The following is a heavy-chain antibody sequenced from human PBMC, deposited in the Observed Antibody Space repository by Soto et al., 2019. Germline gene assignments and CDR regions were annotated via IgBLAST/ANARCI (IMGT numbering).Heavy chain of an antibody. D-gene: IGHD3-10*01. CDR3: EREKYDSGTYSFDY. CDR1: GITFSIYS. CDR2: ISSSSNSI. Sequence: PGVSLRLSCAASGITFSIYSMNWVRQAPGKGLEWVSYISSSSNSIYTDSVKGRFTISRDNAKNSLSLQMNSLRAEDTAVYYCEREKYDSGTYSFDYWGQGTLVTVSS. V-gene: IGHV3-48*01. J-gene: IGHJ4*02.